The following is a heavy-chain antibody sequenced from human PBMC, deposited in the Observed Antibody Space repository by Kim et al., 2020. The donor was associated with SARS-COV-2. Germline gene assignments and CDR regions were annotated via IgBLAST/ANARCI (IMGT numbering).Heavy chain of an antibody. Sequence: GGSLRLSCVASGFTFSSHSFNWVRQAPGKGLEWVSFVSTSDTARHYAGYADSVKGRFVISRDKYRRSVYLQMFTLRVEDTAVYYCARGPDCGDDACFAPNNYNGWDVWGQGTTVTVSS. D-gene: IGHD2-21*02. CDR2: VSTSDTARHYA. CDR1: GFTFSSHS. CDR3: ARGPDCGDDACFAPNNYNGWDV. V-gene: IGHV3-21*01. J-gene: IGHJ6*02.